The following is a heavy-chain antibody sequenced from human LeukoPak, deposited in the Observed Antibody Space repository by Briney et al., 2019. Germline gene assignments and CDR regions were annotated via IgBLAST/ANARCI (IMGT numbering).Heavy chain of an antibody. J-gene: IGHJ5*02. CDR1: GGSISSYY. CDR2: IYYSGST. Sequence: SETLSLTCTVSGGSISSYYWSWIRQPPGKGLEWIGYIYYSGSTNYNPSLKSRVTISVDTSKNQFSLKLSSVTAADTGVYYCARVPRGGYSYSNWFDPWGQGTLVTVSS. D-gene: IGHD5-18*01. V-gene: IGHV4-59*01. CDR3: ARVPRGGYSYSNWFDP.